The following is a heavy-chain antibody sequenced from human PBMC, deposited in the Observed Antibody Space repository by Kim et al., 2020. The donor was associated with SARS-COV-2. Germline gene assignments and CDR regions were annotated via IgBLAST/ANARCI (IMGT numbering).Heavy chain of an antibody. J-gene: IGHJ5*02. V-gene: IGHV4-34*01. CDR1: GGSFSGYY. CDR2: INHSGNT. D-gene: IGHD7-27*01. Sequence: SETLSLTCAVYGGSFSGYYWSWIRQPPGKGLEWIGEINHSGNTNYNQSLKSRVTMSVDTPKKQFSLKLTSVTAADTAVYYCARLGAIKFDPWGQGTLVTV. CDR3: ARLGAIKFDP.